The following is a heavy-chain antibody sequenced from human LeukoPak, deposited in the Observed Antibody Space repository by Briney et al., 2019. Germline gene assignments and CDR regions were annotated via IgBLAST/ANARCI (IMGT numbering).Heavy chain of an antibody. D-gene: IGHD3-3*01. Sequence: GGSLRLSCAASGFTFSSYWMSWVRQAPGKGLEWVANIKQDGSEKYYVDSMKGRFTISRDNAKNSLYLQMNSLRAEDTAVYYCARSLRFLEWLFYYYMDVWGKGTTVTVSS. CDR3: ARSLRFLEWLFYYYMDV. J-gene: IGHJ6*03. CDR2: IKQDGSEK. V-gene: IGHV3-7*01. CDR1: GFTFSSYW.